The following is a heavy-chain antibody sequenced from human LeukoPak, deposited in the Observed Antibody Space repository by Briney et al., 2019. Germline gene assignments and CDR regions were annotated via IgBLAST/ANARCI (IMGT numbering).Heavy chain of an antibody. Sequence: SETLSLTCSVSGDSIRNYYWSWIRQPAGKGLEWIGRIYTSGTTDYNPSLKSRLTMSVDTSRYYFSLKLTSVTAADTAVYYCARESKSYDGSGYHHDCWGQGALVTVSS. V-gene: IGHV4-4*07. D-gene: IGHD3-22*01. CDR3: ARESKSYDGSGYHHDC. CDR2: IYTSGTT. J-gene: IGHJ4*02. CDR1: GDSIRNYY.